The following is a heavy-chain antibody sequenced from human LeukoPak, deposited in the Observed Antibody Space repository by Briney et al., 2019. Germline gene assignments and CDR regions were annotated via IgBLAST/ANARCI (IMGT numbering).Heavy chain of an antibody. V-gene: IGHV4-34*01. CDR1: GVSLTDYY. CDR3: ARIRCVSGPEICYNH. J-gene: IGHJ5*02. D-gene: IGHD2-8*01. CDR2: VSPDGYD. Sequence: SETLSLTCAVSGVSLTDYYWSWIRQSPGTGLEWIGEVSPDGYDKYNPSLKSRVSISVDRSENQLSLRLSSVTAADTAIYYCARIRCVSGPEICYNHWAQGSLVTVPS.